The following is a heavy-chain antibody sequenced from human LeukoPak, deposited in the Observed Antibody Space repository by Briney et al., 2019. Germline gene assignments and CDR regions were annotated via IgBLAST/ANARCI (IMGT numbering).Heavy chain of an antibody. Sequence: ASVKVSCKVSGYTLTELSMHWVRQAPGKGLEWMGGFDPEDGETIYAQKFQGRVTMTEDTSTDTAYMELSSLRSEDTAMYYCALYYYDSSGYSNNWFDPWGQGTLVTVSS. CDR2: FDPEDGET. V-gene: IGHV1-24*01. CDR3: ALYYYDSSGYSNNWFDP. CDR1: GYTLTELS. D-gene: IGHD3-22*01. J-gene: IGHJ5*02.